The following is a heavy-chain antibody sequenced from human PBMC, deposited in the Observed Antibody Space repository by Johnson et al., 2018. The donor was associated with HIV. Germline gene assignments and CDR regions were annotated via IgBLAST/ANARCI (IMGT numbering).Heavy chain of an antibody. J-gene: IGHJ3*02. Sequence: VQLVESGGGVVRPGGSLRLSCAASGFTFDDYGMSWVRQAPGKGLEWVSAIKWKGGSTDYADSVKGRFTISRDNAKKSLYLQMNSLRAEDTALYYCARVKSAAAFDIWGQGTMVTVSS. D-gene: IGHD6-25*01. V-gene: IGHV3-20*04. CDR1: GFTFDDYG. CDR2: IKWKGGST. CDR3: ARVKSAAAFDI.